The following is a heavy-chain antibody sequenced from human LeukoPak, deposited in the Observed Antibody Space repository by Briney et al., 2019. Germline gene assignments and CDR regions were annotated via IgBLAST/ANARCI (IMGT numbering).Heavy chain of an antibody. D-gene: IGHD6-19*01. Sequence: KTSETLSLTCTVSGDSISSYYWSWLRQPPGKGLEWIGYIYYSGSTNYNSSLKSRVTISVDTSKNQFSLKLSSVTAADTAVYYCARVAVDTFDYWGQGTLVTVSS. CDR2: IYYSGST. CDR3: ARVAVDTFDY. V-gene: IGHV4-59*01. J-gene: IGHJ4*02. CDR1: GDSISSYY.